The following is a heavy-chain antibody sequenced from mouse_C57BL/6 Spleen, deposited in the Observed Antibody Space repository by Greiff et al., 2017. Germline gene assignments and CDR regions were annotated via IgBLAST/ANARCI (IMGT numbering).Heavy chain of an antibody. J-gene: IGHJ2*01. D-gene: IGHD2-4*01. CDR3: ARHEEIYYDYGGGYYFDY. Sequence: QVQLQQSGAELVKPGASVKLSCKASGYTFPEYTIHWVKQRSGQGLEWIGWFYPGSGSIKYNEKFKDKATLTADKSSSTVYMELSRLTSEDTAVYFCARHEEIYYDYGGGYYFDYWGQGTTLTVSS. CDR1: GYTFPEYT. V-gene: IGHV1-62-2*01. CDR2: FYPGSGSI.